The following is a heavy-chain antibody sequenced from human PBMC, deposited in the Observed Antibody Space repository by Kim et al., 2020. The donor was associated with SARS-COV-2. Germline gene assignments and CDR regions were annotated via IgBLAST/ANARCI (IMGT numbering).Heavy chain of an antibody. V-gene: IGHV1-18*01. Sequence: AQKLQGRSTMTTDTSTSTDYMELRSLRSDDTAVYYCARGRFLEWLASFDYWGQGTLVTVSS. J-gene: IGHJ4*02. CDR3: ARGRFLEWLASFDY. D-gene: IGHD3-3*01.